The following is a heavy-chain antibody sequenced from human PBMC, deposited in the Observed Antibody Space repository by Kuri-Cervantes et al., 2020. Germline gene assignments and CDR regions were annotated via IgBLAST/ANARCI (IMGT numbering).Heavy chain of an antibody. CDR2: INWDGGTT. J-gene: IGHJ3*02. CDR3: AKVAPIVGAHKRGAFDI. CDR1: GFTFGDFA. Sequence: GGSLRLSCTASGFTFGDFAVNWVRQAPGKGLEWVSDINWDGGTTRYADSVKDRFTISRDNAKNTLYLQMNSLRAEDTAVYYCAKVAPIVGAHKRGAFDIWGQGTMVTVSS. D-gene: IGHD1-26*01. V-gene: IGHV3-20*04.